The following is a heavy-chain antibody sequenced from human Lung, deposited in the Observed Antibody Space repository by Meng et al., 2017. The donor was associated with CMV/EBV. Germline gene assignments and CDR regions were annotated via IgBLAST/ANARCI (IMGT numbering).Heavy chain of an antibody. D-gene: IGHD2-21*02. J-gene: IGHJ4*02. CDR3: ARIERRRILKYCGSDCSTTDY. CDR1: SSNL. Sequence: SSNLWPSVRQVPGKGLGWIGEIYHGGSTNYTPSLKNRVTISVDKFKNQFSLKLGSVTAADTAVYYCARIERRRILKYCGSDCSTTDYWGQGTLVTVSS. V-gene: IGHV4-4*02. CDR2: IYHGGST.